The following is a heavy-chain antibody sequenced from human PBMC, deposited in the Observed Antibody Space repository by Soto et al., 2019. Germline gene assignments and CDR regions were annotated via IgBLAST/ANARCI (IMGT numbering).Heavy chain of an antibody. V-gene: IGHV3-23*01. D-gene: IGHD3-22*01. CDR3: AKSFFGSSGYCFDY. Sequence: EVQLLESGGGLVQPGGSLRLSCAASGFTFSSDAMSWVRQAPGKGLEWVSAISGSGGSTYYADSVKGRFTISRDNSKNKLYLQMNSLRAEDTAVYYCAKSFFGSSGYCFDYWGQGTLVTVSS. CDR1: GFTFSSDA. CDR2: ISGSGGST. J-gene: IGHJ4*02.